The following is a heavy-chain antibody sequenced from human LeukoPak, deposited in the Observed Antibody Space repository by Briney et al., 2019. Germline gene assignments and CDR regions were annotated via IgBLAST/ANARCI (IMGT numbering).Heavy chain of an antibody. J-gene: IGHJ6*02. CDR2: INSDGSST. D-gene: IGHD3-22*01. Sequence: GGSLRLSCAASGFTFSSYAMSWVRQAPGKGLVWVSRINSDGSSTSYADSVKGRFTISRDNAKNTLYLQMNSLRAEDTAVYYCARDLYYYDSSGYDFYYYYGMDVWGQGTTVTVSS. CDR1: GFTFSSYA. V-gene: IGHV3-74*01. CDR3: ARDLYYYDSSGYDFYYYYGMDV.